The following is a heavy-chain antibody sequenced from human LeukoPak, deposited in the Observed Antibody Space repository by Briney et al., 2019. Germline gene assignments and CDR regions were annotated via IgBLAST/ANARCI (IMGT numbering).Heavy chain of an antibody. J-gene: IGHJ4*02. D-gene: IGHD2-21*01. CDR1: GFTFSTYD. CDR3: AKPGEASNYYFDY. Sequence: PGGSLRLSCTASGFTFSTYDMSWVRQAPGKGLEWVSTVRVNGRSTYYADSVKGRFTISRDNSKNTLYLQMNRLRAEDTALYYCAKPGEASNYYFDYWGQGALVTVSS. V-gene: IGHV3-23*01. CDR2: VRVNGRST.